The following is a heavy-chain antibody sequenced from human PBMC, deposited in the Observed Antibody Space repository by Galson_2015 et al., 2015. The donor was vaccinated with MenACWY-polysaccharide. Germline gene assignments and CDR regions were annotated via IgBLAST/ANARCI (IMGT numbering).Heavy chain of an antibody. CDR2: ISAYNGNT. Sequence: SVKVSCKASGYTFTSYGIRWVRQAPGQGLEWMGWISAYNGNTNYAQKLQDRVTMTTDTSTSTAYMELRSLRSDDTAVYYCARGSSGWSPAEYFQHWGQGTLVTVSS. V-gene: IGHV1-18*01. CDR3: ARGSSGWSPAEYFQH. D-gene: IGHD6-19*01. CDR1: GYTFTSYG. J-gene: IGHJ1*01.